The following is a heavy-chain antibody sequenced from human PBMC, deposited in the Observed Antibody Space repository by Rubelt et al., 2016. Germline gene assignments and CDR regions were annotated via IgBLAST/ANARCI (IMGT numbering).Heavy chain of an antibody. CDR2: LYTTGNT. Sequence: QVQLQQWGAGLLKPSETLSLTCAVYGESFGYYYWSWIRQPPGKGLEWIANLYTTGNTDYNPSLKSRVTMSVDTSKNQFSLKRSSVTAADTAVYYCARGYNYGPQYDFWGQGTLVTVSS. D-gene: IGHD5-18*01. V-gene: IGHV4-34*01. J-gene: IGHJ4*02. CDR1: GESFGYYY. CDR3: ARGYNYGPQYDF.